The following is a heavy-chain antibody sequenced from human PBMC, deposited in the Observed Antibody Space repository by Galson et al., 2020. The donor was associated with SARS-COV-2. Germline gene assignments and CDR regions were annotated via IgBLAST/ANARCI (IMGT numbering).Heavy chain of an antibody. V-gene: IGHV3-9*01. CDR1: GSTFDVYS. CDR3: AEERGYYYGMDV. CDR2: ISWNSGSI. Sequence: GGSLTLSCLVSGSTFDVYSMHWVRQAPGKGLEWVSCISWNSGSIGYADSVKGRFTISRDHAKNPLYLQMNSLRAEDTAVYYCAEERGYYYGMDVWGQGTTVTVSS. J-gene: IGHJ6*02.